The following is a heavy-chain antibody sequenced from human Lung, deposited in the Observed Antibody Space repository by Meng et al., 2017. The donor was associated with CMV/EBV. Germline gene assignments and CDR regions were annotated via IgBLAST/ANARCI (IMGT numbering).Heavy chain of an antibody. CDR1: GASITNHNW. V-gene: IGHV4-4*02. CDR2: IPHRGSS. CDR3: LRRSGGSV. Sequence: QVTLRESGPALVKPSETLSLPCGVSGASITNHNWWAWVRQPPGKGLEWIGEIPHRGSSAYNPSLKSRVSMSIDKSKNQFPLKLTSVTAADTAVYHCLRRSGGSVWGQGTLVTVSS. J-gene: IGHJ1*01. D-gene: IGHD3-10*01.